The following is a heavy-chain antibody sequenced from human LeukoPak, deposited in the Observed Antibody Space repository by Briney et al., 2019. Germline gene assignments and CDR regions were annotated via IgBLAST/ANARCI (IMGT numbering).Heavy chain of an antibody. J-gene: IGHJ4*02. D-gene: IGHD3-22*01. V-gene: IGHV3-21*01. CDR1: GFTFSTYS. Sequence: GGSLRLSCAASGFTFSTYSMNWVRQAPGKGLEWVSSITGSSSFLYYADSVKGRFTISRDNVRNSLHLQMNSLRAGDTAVYYCARAPGYDSSGGDYWGQGTLVTVSS. CDR2: ITGSSSFL. CDR3: ARAPGYDSSGGDY.